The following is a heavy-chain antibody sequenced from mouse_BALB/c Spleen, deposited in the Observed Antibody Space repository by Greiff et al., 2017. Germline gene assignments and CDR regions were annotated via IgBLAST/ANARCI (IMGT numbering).Heavy chain of an antibody. CDR2: IYPSDSYT. CDR3: TREYDGYFDY. J-gene: IGHJ2*01. V-gene: IGHV1-69*02. D-gene: IGHD1-1*02. CDR1: GYTFTSYW. Sequence: VQLQQPGAELVRPGASVKLSCKASGYTFTSYWINWVKQRPGQGLEWIGNIYPSDSYTNYNQKFKDKATLTVDKSSSTAYMQLSSPTSEDSAVYYCTREYDGYFDYWGQGTTLTVSS.